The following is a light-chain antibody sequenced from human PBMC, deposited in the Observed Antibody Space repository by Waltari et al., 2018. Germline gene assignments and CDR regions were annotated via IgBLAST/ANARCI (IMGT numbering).Light chain of an antibody. V-gene: IGLV5-45*03. Sequence: QAVLTQPSSLSASPGASASLTCTLRSGINVGTYWMYWYQQKPGRPPQSLLKYKSDSDNQQGSGVPSRFSGSKDASANAGILLISGLQSEDEADYYCMIWHSNTWVFGGGTKLTVL. CDR3: MIWHSNTWV. CDR1: SGINVGTYW. J-gene: IGLJ3*02. CDR2: YKSDSDN.